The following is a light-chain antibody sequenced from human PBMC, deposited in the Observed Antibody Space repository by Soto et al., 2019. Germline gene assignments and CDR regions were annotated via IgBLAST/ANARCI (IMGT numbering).Light chain of an antibody. Sequence: QSVLPQPPSASGTPGQRVTISCSGSTSNIGINYVYWYQQLPGTAPKLLIYSYNQRPSGVPDRFSGSTDGSSNSASLTISGLQTEDEADYYCQSYDSDFVIFGGGTKVTVL. CDR3: QSYDSDFVI. CDR2: SYN. V-gene: IGLV1-47*02. J-gene: IGLJ2*01. CDR1: TSNIGINY.